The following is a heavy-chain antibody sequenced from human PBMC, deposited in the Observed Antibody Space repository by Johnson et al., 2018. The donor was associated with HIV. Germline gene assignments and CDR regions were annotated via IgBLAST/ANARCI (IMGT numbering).Heavy chain of an antibody. D-gene: IGHD6-25*01. CDR1: GFSVSHYY. V-gene: IGHV3-66*01. Sequence: VQLVESGGGVVQPGRSLRLSCAASGFSVSHYYMSWVRQAPGKGLEWVSLIYSGATTDYADSVKGRFTISRDISKNTLYLQMNSLRAEDTAVYYCAYCGYGGSDAFDLWGQGTLVTVSS. CDR3: AYCGYGGSDAFDL. J-gene: IGHJ3*01. CDR2: IYSGATT.